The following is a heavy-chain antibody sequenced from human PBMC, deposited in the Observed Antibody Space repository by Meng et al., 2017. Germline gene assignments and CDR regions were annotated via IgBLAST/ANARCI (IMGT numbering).Heavy chain of an antibody. Sequence: QVRVRESAPGLVNLSQTLSLPCTVSGGSISSGGYYWSWIRQHPGKGLEWIGYIYYSGSTYYNPSLKSLVTISVDTSKNQFSLKLSSVTAADTAVYYCARGDDYYYYGMDVWGQGTTVTVSS. V-gene: IGHV4-31*01. J-gene: IGHJ6*02. CDR2: IYYSGST. CDR3: ARGDDYYYYGMDV. CDR1: GGSISSGGYY.